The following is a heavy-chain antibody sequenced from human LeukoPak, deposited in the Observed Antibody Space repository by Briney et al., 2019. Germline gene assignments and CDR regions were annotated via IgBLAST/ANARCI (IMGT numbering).Heavy chain of an antibody. J-gene: IGHJ3*02. V-gene: IGHV4-39*07. Sequence: SETLSLTCTVSGGSISSSSYYWGWIRQPPGKGLEWIGSIYYSGSTYYNPSLKSRVTMSVDTSKNQFSLKLSSVTAADTAVYYCARDAVTWGGAFDIWGQGTMVTVSS. D-gene: IGHD4-17*01. CDR3: ARDAVTWGGAFDI. CDR2: IYYSGST. CDR1: GGSISSSSYY.